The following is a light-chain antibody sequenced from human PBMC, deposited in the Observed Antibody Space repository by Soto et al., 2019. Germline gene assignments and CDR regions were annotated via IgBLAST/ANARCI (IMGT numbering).Light chain of an antibody. CDR2: EVS. J-gene: IGLJ1*01. CDR1: SSDVGSYNR. CDR3: NSYTSSNTYV. V-gene: IGLV2-18*02. Sequence: QSALTQPPSVSGSPGQSVTISCTGTSSDVGSYNRVSWYQQPPGTAPKLMIYEVSNRPSGVPERFSGSKSGNTASLTISGLQPEDEADYYCNSYTSSNTYVFGTGTKVTVL.